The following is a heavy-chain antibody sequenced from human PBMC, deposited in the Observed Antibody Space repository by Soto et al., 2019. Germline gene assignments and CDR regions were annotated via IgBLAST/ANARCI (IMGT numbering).Heavy chain of an antibody. CDR2: FNHNGHI. J-gene: IGHJ4*02. V-gene: IGHV4-34*01. CDR3: ARALGGVTYLKL. D-gene: IGHD3-10*01. Sequence: QVQLQQWGAGLLKPSETLSLTCAVSGGSFSGSYWTWVRQAPGKGLAGIGEFNHNGHINYNPSLESRIAISMDRSKKQCSLKVTSVTAADTAVYYCARALGGVTYLKLWGQGTLVTVSS. CDR1: GGSFSGSY.